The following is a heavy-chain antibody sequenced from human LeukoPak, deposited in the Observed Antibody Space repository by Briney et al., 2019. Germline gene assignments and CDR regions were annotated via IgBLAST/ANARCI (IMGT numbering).Heavy chain of an antibody. CDR2: IWYVGTNK. CDR3: ARDYDSIHAFDI. CDR1: GFTFSNYG. V-gene: IGHV3-30*02. J-gene: IGHJ3*02. D-gene: IGHD5-12*01. Sequence: PGGSLRLSCAASGFTFSNYGMHWVRQAPGKGLEWVVNIWYVGTNKYYADFVKGRFTISRDNSKNTLYLQMNSLRTEDTAVYYCARDYDSIHAFDIWGQGTMVTVSS.